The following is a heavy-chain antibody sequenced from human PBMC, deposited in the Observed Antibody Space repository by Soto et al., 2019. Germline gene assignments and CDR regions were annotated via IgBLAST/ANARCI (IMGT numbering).Heavy chain of an antibody. CDR2: IYWDDDK. CDR1: GFSLRISGVG. V-gene: IGHV2-5*02. CDR3: AQADSRRGYYLDAFDI. J-gene: IGHJ3*02. Sequence: QITLKESGPTLVKPTQTLTLTCTFSGFSLRISGVGVGWIRQPPGKALEWLALIYWDDDKRYSPSLKSRLTITNDTTKNQVVLTMTNMDPVDTATYYCAQADSRRGYYLDAFDIWGQGTMVTVSS. D-gene: IGHD3-22*01.